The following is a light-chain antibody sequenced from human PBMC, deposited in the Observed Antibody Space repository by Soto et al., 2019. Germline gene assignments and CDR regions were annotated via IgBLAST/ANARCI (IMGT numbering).Light chain of an antibody. V-gene: IGLV2-14*01. CDR3: SSYTSSSTYV. J-gene: IGLJ1*01. Sequence: QSVLTQPASVSGSPGQSIAISCTGTSSDVGGYNYVSWYQQHPGKAPKLMVYDVSNRPSGVSNRFSGSKSGNTASLTISGPQAEDEADYYCSSYTSSSTYVFGPGTKVT. CDR2: DVS. CDR1: SSDVGGYNY.